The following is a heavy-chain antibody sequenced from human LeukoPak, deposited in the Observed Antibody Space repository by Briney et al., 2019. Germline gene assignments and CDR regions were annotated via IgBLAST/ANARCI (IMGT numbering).Heavy chain of an antibody. Sequence: GGSPRLSCAASGFTFSSYAMSWVRQAPGKGLEWVSAISGSGGSTYYADSVKGRFTISRDNARDSLYLQMNTLRAEDTAVYYCARERLGPRGAFDIWGLGTMVTVSS. J-gene: IGHJ3*02. CDR3: ARERLGPRGAFDI. V-gene: IGHV3-23*01. D-gene: IGHD3-16*01. CDR2: ISGSGGST. CDR1: GFTFSSYA.